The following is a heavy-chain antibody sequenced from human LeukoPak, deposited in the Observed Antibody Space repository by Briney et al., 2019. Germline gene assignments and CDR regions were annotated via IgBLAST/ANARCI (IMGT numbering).Heavy chain of an antibody. V-gene: IGHV4-34*01. CDR1: GGSFSDGY. D-gene: IGHD3-16*02. CDR3: ARGKGGRPGNTQSYPWFFET. CDR2: ISHSGST. Sequence: SETLSLTCAVYGGSFSDGYWSWIRQPLGKGLEWVGEISHSGSTNFNPSLESRVTLSADTSKKQFSLNVKSATAADTGVYFCARGKGGRPGNTQSYPWFFETWGRGTLVTVSS. J-gene: IGHJ2*01.